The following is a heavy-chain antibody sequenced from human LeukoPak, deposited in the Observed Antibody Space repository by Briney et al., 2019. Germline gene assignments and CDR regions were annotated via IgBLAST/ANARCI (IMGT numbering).Heavy chain of an antibody. V-gene: IGHV1-46*01. J-gene: IGHJ4*02. D-gene: IGHD3-10*01. CDR3: ARDRTPYGSGSSPAYYFDY. CDR2: INPSGGST. CDR1: GYTFTSYY. Sequence: GASVKVSCKASGYTFTSYYMHWVRQAPGQGLEWMGIINPSGGSTSYAQKFQGRVTMTRDTSTSTVYMELSSLRSEDTAVYYCARDRTPYGSGSSPAYYFDYWGQGTLVTVSS.